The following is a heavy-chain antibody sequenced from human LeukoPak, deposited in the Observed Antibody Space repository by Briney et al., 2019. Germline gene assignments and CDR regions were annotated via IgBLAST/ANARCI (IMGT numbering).Heavy chain of an antibody. Sequence: ASVKVSCKASGYPFTGYYMHWVRHARAQGLERMGWNNPNSGGTNYAQQFQGRLTMTRHTSISTAYMELSRLTSDDTAVYDCASRLRGSGYYYGMDVWGQGTTVTVSS. CDR2: NNPNSGGT. V-gene: IGHV1-2*02. CDR1: GYPFTGYY. D-gene: IGHD6-25*01. CDR3: ASRLRGSGYYYGMDV. J-gene: IGHJ6*02.